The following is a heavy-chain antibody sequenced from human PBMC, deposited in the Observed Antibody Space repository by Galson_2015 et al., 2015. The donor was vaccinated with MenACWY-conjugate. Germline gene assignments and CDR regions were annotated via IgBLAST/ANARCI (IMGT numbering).Heavy chain of an antibody. V-gene: IGHV3-48*01. J-gene: IGHJ4*02. Sequence: SLRLSCAASGFTFSSYGMNWVRQAPGKGLEWVSYISSSSSTIYYADSVKGRFTISRDNAKNSLSLQMNSLRAEDTAVYFCARIGDYSDFRCDFWGQGTLVTVSS. D-gene: IGHD2/OR15-2a*01. CDR3: ARIGDYSDFRCDF. CDR1: GFTFSSYG. CDR2: ISSSSSTI.